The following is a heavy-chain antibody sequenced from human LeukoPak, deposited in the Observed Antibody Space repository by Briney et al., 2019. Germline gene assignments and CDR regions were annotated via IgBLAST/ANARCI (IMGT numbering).Heavy chain of an antibody. Sequence: GGSLRLSCAASGFTFSSYSMNWVRQAPGKGLEWVSYISSSSSTIYYADSVKGRFTISRDNAKNSLYLQMNSLRAEDTAVYYCARDEYYDFWSGYFIGYYYYGMDVWGQGTTVTVSS. D-gene: IGHD3-3*01. V-gene: IGHV3-48*01. CDR1: GFTFSSYS. CDR3: ARDEYYDFWSGYFIGYYYYGMDV. J-gene: IGHJ6*02. CDR2: ISSSSSTI.